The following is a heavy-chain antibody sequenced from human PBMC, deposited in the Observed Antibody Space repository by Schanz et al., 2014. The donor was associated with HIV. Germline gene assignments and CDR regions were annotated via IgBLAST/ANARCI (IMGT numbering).Heavy chain of an antibody. J-gene: IGHJ4*02. Sequence: QVQLVESGGGVVQPGRSLRLSCAASGFTFSNFAMHWVRQAPGKGLEWAAVSSHDGSVKFYGDSVKGRFTISRDNSKNTVYLQMDSLRAEDTAVYFCAQEEVPNDCWGQGTLVTVSS. D-gene: IGHD3-10*01. CDR3: AQEEVPNDC. CDR2: SSHDGSVK. V-gene: IGHV3-33*03. CDR1: GFTFSNFA.